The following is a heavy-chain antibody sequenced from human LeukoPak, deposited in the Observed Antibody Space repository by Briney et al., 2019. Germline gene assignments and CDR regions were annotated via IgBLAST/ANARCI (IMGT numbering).Heavy chain of an antibody. CDR1: GFTFSSYA. Sequence: PGGSLRLSCAASGFTFSSYAMSWVRQAPGKGLEWVASIKQDGSEKYYVDSVKGRFTISRDNAKNSLYLQMNSLRAEDTAVYYCARDWRERGAYFDYWGQGTLVTVSS. D-gene: IGHD3-10*01. CDR2: IKQDGSEK. J-gene: IGHJ4*02. V-gene: IGHV3-7*01. CDR3: ARDWRERGAYFDY.